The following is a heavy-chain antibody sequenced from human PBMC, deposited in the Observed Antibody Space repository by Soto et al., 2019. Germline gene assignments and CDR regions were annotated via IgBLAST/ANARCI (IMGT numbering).Heavy chain of an antibody. V-gene: IGHV3-48*01. D-gene: IGHD6-19*01. CDR2: ISSSSSTI. CDR1: GFTFSSYN. CDR3: ARSEQWLVSDFDI. J-gene: IGHJ3*02. Sequence: EVQLVESGGGLVQPGGSLRLSCAASGFTFSSYNVNWVRQAPGKGLEWVSYISSSSSTIYYADSVKGRFTISRDNAKNSLDLQMNSLRAEHTAVYYCARSEQWLVSDFDIWGQGKMVTVSS.